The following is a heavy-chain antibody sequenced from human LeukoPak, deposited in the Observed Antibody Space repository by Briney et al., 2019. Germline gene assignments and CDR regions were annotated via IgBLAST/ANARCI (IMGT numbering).Heavy chain of an antibody. CDR2: ISYDGSNK. D-gene: IGHD6-13*01. V-gene: IGHV3-30*04. J-gene: IGHJ6*03. Sequence: QPGRSLRLSCAGSGFTFSSYAMHWVRQAPGKGLEWVAVISYDGSNKYYADSVKGRFTISRYNAKKSLFLQMNSLRAEDTAVYYCARDRIEQQRTLGRSTTYYNYYYMDVWGKGTTVTVSS. CDR3: ARDRIEQQRTLGRSTTYYNYYYMDV. CDR1: GFTFSSYA.